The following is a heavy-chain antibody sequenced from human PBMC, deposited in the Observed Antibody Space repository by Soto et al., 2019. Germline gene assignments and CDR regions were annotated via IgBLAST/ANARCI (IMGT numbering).Heavy chain of an antibody. CDR1: GYSFTSYW. CDR3: ARHFSNLGCDYYAMDV. V-gene: IGHV5-51*01. CDR2: IYPADSDP. J-gene: IGHJ6*02. Sequence: GESLKISCKGSGYSFTSYWIGWVRQVPGKGLEWMGIIYPADSDPRYSQSVQAEAANCADKTTSNAYMQWLNLKISDTTMYDCARHFSNLGCDYYAMDVWGQGTTVTVSS. D-gene: IGHD4-4*01.